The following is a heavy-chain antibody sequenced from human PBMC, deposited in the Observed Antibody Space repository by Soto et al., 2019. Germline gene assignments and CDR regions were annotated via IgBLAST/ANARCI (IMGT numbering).Heavy chain of an antibody. J-gene: IGHJ4*02. CDR2: FSSTGAT. CDR3: GKEPEMPGRGLDY. Sequence: GSLRLSCAASGFKSGNSAMAWVRQAPGKGLEWVSTFSSTGATVYADSVKGRFTISRDXXXXXLXLXMXXXXAEXTAVYYCGKEPEMPGRGLDYWGQGTLVTVSS. D-gene: IGHD2-2*01. V-gene: IGHV3-23*01. CDR1: GFKSGNSA.